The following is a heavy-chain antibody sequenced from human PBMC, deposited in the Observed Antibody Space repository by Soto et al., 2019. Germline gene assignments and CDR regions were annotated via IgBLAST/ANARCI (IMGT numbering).Heavy chain of an antibody. J-gene: IGHJ5*02. CDR1: AFSFSDYT. V-gene: IGHV3-30*04. CDR3: ARDWGAADDGVFWFDP. D-gene: IGHD6-13*01. CDR2: ISYDGSNR. Sequence: GGSLRLSCAASAFSFSDYTMHWVRQAPGKGLEWVAVISYDGSNRYYADSVKGRFTISRDNSKNTLYLQMNSLTTEDTAVYYCARDWGAADDGVFWFDPWGQGSLVTVSS.